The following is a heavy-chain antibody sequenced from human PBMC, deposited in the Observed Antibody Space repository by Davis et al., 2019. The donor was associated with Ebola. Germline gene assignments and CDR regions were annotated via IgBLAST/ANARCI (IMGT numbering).Heavy chain of an antibody. CDR2: IRESGVKT. J-gene: IGHJ4*02. Sequence: GGSLRLSCAASGFTFSTFAMSWVRQASGKGLDWVAAIRESGVKTHYADSVKGRFTISRDNSKNTLYLQMNSLRAEDTAIYYCATASAGTFWGQGALVTVSS. V-gene: IGHV3-23*01. D-gene: IGHD6-13*01. CDR3: ATASAGTF. CDR1: GFTFSTFA.